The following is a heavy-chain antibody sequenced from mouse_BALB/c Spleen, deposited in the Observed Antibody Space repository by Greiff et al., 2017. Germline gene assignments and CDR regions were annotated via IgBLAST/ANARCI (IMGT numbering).Heavy chain of an antibody. Sequence: QVQLQQSGAELVKPGASVKLSCKASGYTFTSYWMHWVKQRPGQGLEWIGEINPSNGRTNYNEKFKSKATLTVDKSSSTAYMQLSSLTSEDSAVYYGTRGDNHAFDYWGQGTTLTVSS. CDR3: TRGDNHAFDY. V-gene: IGHV1S81*02. D-gene: IGHD1-3*01. CDR1: GYTFTSYW. J-gene: IGHJ2*01. CDR2: INPSNGRT.